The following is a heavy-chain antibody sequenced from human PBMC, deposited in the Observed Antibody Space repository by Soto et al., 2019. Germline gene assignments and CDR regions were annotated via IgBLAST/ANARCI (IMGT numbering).Heavy chain of an antibody. CDR3: ARSEPYYFFWSVYYRYSNWFDP. Sequence: GESLKISCKGSGYSFTSYWIGWVRQMPGKGLEWMGIIYPGDSDTRYSPSFQGQVTISADKSISTAYLQWSSLKASDTAMYYCARSEPYYFFWSVYYRYSNWFDPWGQGTLVTVSS. CDR2: IYPGDSDT. J-gene: IGHJ5*02. D-gene: IGHD3-3*01. CDR1: GYSFTSYW. V-gene: IGHV5-51*01.